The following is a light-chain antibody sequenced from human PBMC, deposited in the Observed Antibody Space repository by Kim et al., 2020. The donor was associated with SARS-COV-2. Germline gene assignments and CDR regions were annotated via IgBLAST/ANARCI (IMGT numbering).Light chain of an antibody. CDR3: QQYSTYWT. CDR1: QSISTS. Sequence: DIQMTQSPSTLSSSVGDRVTITCRASQSISTSLAWYQQKPGKAPNLLIYKASTLESGVPSRFSGSGSVTEFTLTISSLQPDDFATYYCQQYSTYWTFGQGTKVDIK. CDR2: KAS. V-gene: IGKV1-5*03. J-gene: IGKJ1*01.